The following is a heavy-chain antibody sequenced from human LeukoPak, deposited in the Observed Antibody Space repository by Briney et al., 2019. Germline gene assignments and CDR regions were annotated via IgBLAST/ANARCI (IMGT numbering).Heavy chain of an antibody. D-gene: IGHD2-21*01. Sequence: SETLSLTCTVSGGSISSYYWSWIRQPPGKGLEWIGYIYYSGSTNYNPSLKGRVTISVDKSKNQFSLKLSSVTAADTAVYYCARDGLLDNMFDYWGQGTLVTVSS. CDR1: GGSISSYY. V-gene: IGHV4-59*12. J-gene: IGHJ4*02. CDR2: IYYSGST. CDR3: ARDGLLDNMFDY.